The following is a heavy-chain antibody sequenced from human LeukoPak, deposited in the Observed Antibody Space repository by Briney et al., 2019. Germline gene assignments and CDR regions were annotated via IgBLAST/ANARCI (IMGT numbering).Heavy chain of an antibody. CDR2: IIPIFGTA. D-gene: IGHD2-2*01. CDR3: ARSPSLEYCSSTSCYLGY. CDR1: GYTFTSYA. Sequence: SVKVSCKASGYTFTSYAISWVRQAPGQGLEWMGGIIPIFGTANYAQKFQGRVTITADESTSTAYMELSSLRSEDTAVYYCARSPSLEYCSSTSCYLGYWGQGTLVTVSS. V-gene: IGHV1-69*01. J-gene: IGHJ4*02.